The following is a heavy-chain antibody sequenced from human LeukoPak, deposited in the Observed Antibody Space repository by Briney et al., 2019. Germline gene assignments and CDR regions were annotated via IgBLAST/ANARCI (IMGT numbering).Heavy chain of an antibody. CDR1: GFISSYA. D-gene: IGHD2/OR15-2a*01. Sequence: GGSLRLSCAASGFISSYAMNWVRQAPGKGLEWVSAISGSGGSTYYADSVKGRFTISRDNSKNTLYLQMNSLRAEDTAVYYCAKGLQFLKFDYWGQGTLVTVSS. V-gene: IGHV3-23*01. CDR2: ISGSGGST. J-gene: IGHJ4*02. CDR3: AKGLQFLKFDY.